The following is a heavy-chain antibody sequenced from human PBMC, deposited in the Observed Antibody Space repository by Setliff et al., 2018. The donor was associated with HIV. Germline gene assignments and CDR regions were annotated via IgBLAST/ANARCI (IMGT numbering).Heavy chain of an antibody. J-gene: IGHJ4*02. V-gene: IGHV3-7*01. Sequence: GSLRLSCAASGFTFSSYSMNWVRQAPGKGLEWVANINQDGSVEGYVDSVKGRFTISRDNAKSSLYLHINSLRAEDMAVYYCVGGFYAGYWGQGTLVTVSS. CDR1: GFTFSSYS. D-gene: IGHD5-12*01. CDR3: VGGFYAGY. CDR2: INQDGSVE.